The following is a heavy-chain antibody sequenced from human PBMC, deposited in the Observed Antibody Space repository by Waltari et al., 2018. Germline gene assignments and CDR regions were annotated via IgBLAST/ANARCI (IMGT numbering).Heavy chain of an antibody. CDR2: FDPEDGET. J-gene: IGHJ1*01. CDR3: ATKMSDQWLRE. Sequence: EVHLVQSGAEVKRPGATVKISCKASGYPVTEYYLHWVRQAPGKVLEWMGHFDPEDGETESSDKFQGRVAMTADTSTETAYIEVLSLTSDDMAVYYCATKMSDQWLREWGQGTLVTVSS. V-gene: IGHV1-69-2*01. CDR1: GYPVTEYY. D-gene: IGHD6-19*01.